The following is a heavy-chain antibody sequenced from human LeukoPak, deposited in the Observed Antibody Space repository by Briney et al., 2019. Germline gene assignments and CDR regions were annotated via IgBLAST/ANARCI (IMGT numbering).Heavy chain of an antibody. CDR3: ASTTSRYGNYGMDV. J-gene: IGHJ6*02. CDR2: IYYSGST. Sequence: SETLSLTCTVSGGSISSGGYYWSWIRQHPGKGLEWIGYIYYSGSTNYNPSLKSRVTISVDTSKNQFSLKLSSVTAADTAVYYCASTTSRYGNYGMDVWGQGTTVTVSS. V-gene: IGHV4-61*08. CDR1: GGSISSGGYY. D-gene: IGHD1-1*01.